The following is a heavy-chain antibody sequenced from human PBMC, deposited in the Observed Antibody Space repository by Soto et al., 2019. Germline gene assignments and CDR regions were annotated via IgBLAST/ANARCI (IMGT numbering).Heavy chain of an antibody. CDR1: GYTFTGYY. J-gene: IGHJ3*02. D-gene: IGHD4-17*01. CDR2: INPDSGGT. V-gene: IGHV1-2*02. CDR3: ARGFDYAGAFDI. Sequence: ASVKVSFKASGYTFTGYYMHWVRQAPGQGLEWMGWINPDSGGTNYAQKFQGRVTMTRDTSISTAYMELSRLRSDDTAVYYCARGFDYAGAFDIWGQGTMVTVSS.